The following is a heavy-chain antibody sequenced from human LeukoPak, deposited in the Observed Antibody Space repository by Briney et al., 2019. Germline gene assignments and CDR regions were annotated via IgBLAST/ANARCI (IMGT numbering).Heavy chain of an antibody. V-gene: IGHV4-34*01. J-gene: IGHJ4*02. D-gene: IGHD3-10*01. CDR1: GGSFSGYY. CDR3: ARGGAHYGSGSYPLGY. Sequence: PSETLSLTCAVYGGSFSGYYWSWIRQPPGKGLEWSGEINHSGSTNYNPSLKSRVTISVDTSKNQFSLKLSSVTAADTAVYYCARGGAHYGSGSYPLGYWGQGTLVTVSS. CDR2: INHSGST.